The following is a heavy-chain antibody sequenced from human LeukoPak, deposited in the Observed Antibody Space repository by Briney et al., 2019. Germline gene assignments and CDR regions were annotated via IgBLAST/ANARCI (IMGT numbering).Heavy chain of an antibody. CDR1: GFTFSSCA. CDR2: IGVSGASP. J-gene: IGHJ4*02. V-gene: IGHV3-23*01. D-gene: IGHD4-17*01. Sequence: GGSLRLSCAASGFTFSSCAMSWVRQAPGKGLEWVSAIGVSGASPYYADSVKGRFTVSRDNSKNTLYLQMNSLRAEDTAVYYCAKDRRNDYAQGLDFWGQGTLVAVSS. CDR3: AKDRRNDYAQGLDF.